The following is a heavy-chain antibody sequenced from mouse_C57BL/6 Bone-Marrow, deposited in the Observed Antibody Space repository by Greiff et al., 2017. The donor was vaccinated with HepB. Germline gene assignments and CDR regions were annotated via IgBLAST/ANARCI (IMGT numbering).Heavy chain of an antibody. V-gene: IGHV1-5*01. CDR2: IYPGNSDT. D-gene: IGHD2-3*01. Sequence: RPGQGLEWIGAIYPGNSDTSYNQKFKGKAKLTAVTSASTAYMELSSLTNEDSAVYYCTRDGYYHFDYWGQGTTLTVSS. J-gene: IGHJ2*01. CDR3: TRDGYYHFDY.